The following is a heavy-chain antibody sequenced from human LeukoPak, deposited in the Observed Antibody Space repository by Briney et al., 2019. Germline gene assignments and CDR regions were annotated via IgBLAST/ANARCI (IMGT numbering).Heavy chain of an antibody. V-gene: IGHV4-30-4*01. D-gene: IGHD3-10*01. CDR3: ARGPYQLLWFGEPFDY. J-gene: IGHJ4*02. CDR2: IYYSGST. Sequence: PSETLSLTCTVSGGSISSGDYYWSWIRQPPGKGLEWIGYIYYSGSTYYNPSLKSRVTISVDTSKNQFSLKLSSATAADTAVYYCARGPYQLLWFGEPFDYWGQGTLVTVSS. CDR1: GGSISSGDYY.